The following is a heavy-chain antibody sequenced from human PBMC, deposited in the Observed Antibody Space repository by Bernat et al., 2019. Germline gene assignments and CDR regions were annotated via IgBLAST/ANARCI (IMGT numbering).Heavy chain of an antibody. Sequence: QLQLQESGPGLVKPSETLSLTCTVSGGSISSSSYYWGWIRQPPGKGLEWIGSIYYSGSTYYNPALKSRVTISVDTSTNQFSLKLSSVTAADTAVYYCARPFGPPHSSGWYRWGQGTLVTVSS. CDR3: ARPFGPPHSSGWYR. V-gene: IGHV4-39*01. CDR2: IYYSGST. J-gene: IGHJ4*02. D-gene: IGHD6-19*01. CDR1: GGSISSSSYY.